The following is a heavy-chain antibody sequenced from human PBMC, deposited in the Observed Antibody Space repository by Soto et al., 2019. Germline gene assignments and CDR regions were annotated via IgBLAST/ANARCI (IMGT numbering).Heavy chain of an antibody. D-gene: IGHD2-15*01. V-gene: IGHV4-59*11. CDR3: ARGHRYCSGGSCYLFDY. Sequence: LSLTCTVSAGSISSHFWNWIRQPPGKGLEWIGYIYDSGSTKYNPSLKSRVTISVDMSKNQFSLNLASVAAADTAVYYCARGHRYCSGGSCYLFDYWGQGTLVTVSS. J-gene: IGHJ4*02. CDR2: IYDSGST. CDR1: AGSISSHF.